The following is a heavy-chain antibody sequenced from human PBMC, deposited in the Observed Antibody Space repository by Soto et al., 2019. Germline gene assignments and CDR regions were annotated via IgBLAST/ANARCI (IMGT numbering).Heavy chain of an antibody. CDR3: APKCETPFVYYYYGMDV. J-gene: IGHJ6*02. V-gene: IGHV3-23*01. CDR1: GFTFSSYA. CDR2: ISGSGGST. Sequence: GGSLRLSCAASGFTFSSYAMSWVRQAPGKGLEWVSAISGSGGSTCYADSVKGRFTISRDNSENTLYLQLNSLRAEDTAVYYCAPKCETPFVYYYYGMDVWGQGTTVTVSS.